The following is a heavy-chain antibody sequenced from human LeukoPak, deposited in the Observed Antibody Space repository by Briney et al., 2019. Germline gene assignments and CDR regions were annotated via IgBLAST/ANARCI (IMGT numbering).Heavy chain of an antibody. D-gene: IGHD1-26*01. V-gene: IGHV3-21*01. J-gene: IGHJ4*02. CDR1: GFTFSSYS. CDR3: ARAPPHYSGSYFPAML. CDR2: ITSSSTYI. Sequence: KPGGSLRLSCVASGFTFSSYSMNWVRQAPGKGLEWVSSITSSSTYIFYADSLKGRFTISRDNAKNSVYLQMNGLRAEDTAVYYCARAPPHYSGSYFPAMLWGQGTLVTVSS.